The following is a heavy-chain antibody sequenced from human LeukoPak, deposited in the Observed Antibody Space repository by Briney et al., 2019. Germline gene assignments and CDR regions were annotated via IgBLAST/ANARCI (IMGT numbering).Heavy chain of an antibody. CDR2: ISGSGGST. CDR3: AKVGPGGRSTSYYRLVGYCTNGVCYNRAWFDP. V-gene: IGHV3-23*01. CDR1: GFTFSSYA. D-gene: IGHD2-8*01. J-gene: IGHJ5*02. Sequence: GASLRLSCAASGFTFSSYAMSWVRQAPGKGLEWVSAISGSGGSTYYADSVKGRFTISRDNSKNTLYLQMNSLRAEDTAVYYCAKVGPGGRSTSYYRLVGYCTNGVCYNRAWFDPWGQGTLVTVSS.